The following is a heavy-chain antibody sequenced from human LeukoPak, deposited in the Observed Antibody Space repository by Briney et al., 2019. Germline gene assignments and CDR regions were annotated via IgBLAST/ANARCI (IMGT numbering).Heavy chain of an antibody. D-gene: IGHD2-15*01. CDR2: TYYRSKWYN. V-gene: IGHV6-1*01. Sequence: SQTLPLTCAISGDSVSGNSAAWNWIRQSPSRGLEWLGRTYYRSKWYNDYAVSVKSRITINPDTSKNQFSLQLNSVTPEDTAVYYCAREGGYCSGICYATFDSWGQGTLVTVSS. J-gene: IGHJ4*02. CDR3: AREGGYCSGICYATFDS. CDR1: GDSVSGNSAA.